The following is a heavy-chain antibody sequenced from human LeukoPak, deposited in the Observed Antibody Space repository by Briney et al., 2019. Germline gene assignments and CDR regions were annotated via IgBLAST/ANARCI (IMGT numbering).Heavy chain of an antibody. J-gene: IGHJ5*02. Sequence: PGGSLRFSCAASGFTFSSYSMNWVRQAPGKGLEWVSSISSSSSYIYYADSVKGRFTISRDNAKNSLYLQMNSLRAEDTAVYYCARDPDPIVMVVAATGDPWGQGTLVTVSS. D-gene: IGHD2-15*01. CDR1: GFTFSSYS. CDR2: ISSSSSYI. CDR3: ARDPDPIVMVVAATGDP. V-gene: IGHV3-21*01.